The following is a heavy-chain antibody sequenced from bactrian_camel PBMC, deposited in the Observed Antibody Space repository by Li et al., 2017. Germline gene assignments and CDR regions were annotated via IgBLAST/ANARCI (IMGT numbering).Heavy chain of an antibody. CDR2: VYRAGSET. Sequence: VQLVESGGGSVQAGGSLRLSCTPSTSAYTTNCMGWFRQAPGKEREGVAAVYRAGSETYYSDSVKGRFSISRDYAKNTVYLQMNSLKSEDTALYYCATDSVVAGVISEYNYWGQGTQVTVS. CDR1: TSAYTTNC. CDR3: ATDSVVAGVISEYNY. D-gene: IGHD6*01. J-gene: IGHJ4*01. V-gene: IGHV3S40*01.